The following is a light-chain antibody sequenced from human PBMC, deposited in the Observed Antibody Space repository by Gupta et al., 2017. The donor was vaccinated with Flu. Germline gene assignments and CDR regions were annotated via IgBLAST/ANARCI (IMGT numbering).Light chain of an antibody. CDR3: QSYDSSRSGFWV. CDR1: SSNIGAGYD. V-gene: IGLV1-40*01. Sequence: QSVLTQPPSVSGAPGQRVTISCTGRSSNIGAGYDVHCYQQLPGTAPNLLIYGNRNRPSGGPDRLSGSKSGTSAALAITGLQAEEEADYYCQSYDSSRSGFWVFGGGTKLTVL. CDR2: GNR. J-gene: IGLJ3*02.